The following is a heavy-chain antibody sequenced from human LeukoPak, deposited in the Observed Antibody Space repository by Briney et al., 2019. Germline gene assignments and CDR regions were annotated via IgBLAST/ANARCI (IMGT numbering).Heavy chain of an antibody. D-gene: IGHD2/OR15-2a*01. J-gene: IGHJ5*02. CDR2: IYYSGST. Sequence: KPSETLSLTCTVSGGSISSGDYYWSWIRQPPGKGLEWIGYIYYSGSTYYNPSLKSRVTISVDTSKNQFSLKLSSVTAADTAVYYCARGRQDYFQYNWFDPWGQGTLVTVSS. CDR1: GGSISSGDYY. CDR3: ARGRQDYFQYNWFDP. V-gene: IGHV4-30-4*01.